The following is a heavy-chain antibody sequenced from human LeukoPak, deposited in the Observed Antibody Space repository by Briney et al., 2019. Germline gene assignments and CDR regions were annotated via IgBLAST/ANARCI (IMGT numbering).Heavy chain of an antibody. J-gene: IGHJ6*02. CDR3: ATVTMVRASDYYGMDV. V-gene: IGHV3-21*01. CDR2: ISSSSSYI. Sequence: PGGSLRLSCAASGFTFSSYSMNWVRQAPGKGLEWVSSISSSSSYIYYADSVKGRFTISRDNAKDSLYLQMNSLRAEDTAVYYCATVTMVRASDYYGMDVWGQGTTVTVSS. CDR1: GFTFSSYS. D-gene: IGHD3-10*01.